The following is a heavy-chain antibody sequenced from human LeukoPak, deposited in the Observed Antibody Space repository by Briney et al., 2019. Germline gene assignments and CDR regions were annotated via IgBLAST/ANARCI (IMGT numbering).Heavy chain of an antibody. Sequence: ASVKVSCKASGYTFTSYGISWVRQAPGQGLEWMGWINPNSGGTNYAQRFQGRVTMTRDTSISTAYMELSRLRSDDTAVYYCARVWTIGYCSGGSCPGTFDYWGQGTLVTVSS. CDR1: GYTFTSYG. CDR3: ARVWTIGYCSGGSCPGTFDY. CDR2: INPNSGGT. V-gene: IGHV1-2*02. J-gene: IGHJ4*02. D-gene: IGHD2-15*01.